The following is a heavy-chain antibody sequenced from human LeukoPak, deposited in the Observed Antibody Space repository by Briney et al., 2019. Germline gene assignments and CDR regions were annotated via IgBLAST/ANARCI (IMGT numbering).Heavy chain of an antibody. CDR1: GFTFSNYW. D-gene: IGHD1-26*01. V-gene: IGHV3-7*03. CDR3: AKETLVGALY. CDR2: IKGDGSDK. Sequence: GGSLRLSCAASGFTFSNYWMTWVRQAPGKGLEWVANIKGDGSDKDYVDSVKGRFTISRDNSKNTLYLQMNSLRAEDTAVYYCAKETLVGALYWGQGTLVTVSS. J-gene: IGHJ4*02.